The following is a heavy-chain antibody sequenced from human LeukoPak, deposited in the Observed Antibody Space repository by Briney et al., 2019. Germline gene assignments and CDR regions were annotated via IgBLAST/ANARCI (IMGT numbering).Heavy chain of an antibody. V-gene: IGHV4-59*01. Sequence: SETLSLTCTVSGASISGYYWSWIRQPPGKGLEWIGYIYYSGSTNYNPSLKSRVTISVDTSKNQFSLKLSSVTAADTAVYYCAREKKGVNWFDPWGQGTLVTVSS. CDR3: AREKKGVNWFDP. D-gene: IGHD3-16*01. J-gene: IGHJ5*02. CDR1: GASISGYY. CDR2: IYYSGST.